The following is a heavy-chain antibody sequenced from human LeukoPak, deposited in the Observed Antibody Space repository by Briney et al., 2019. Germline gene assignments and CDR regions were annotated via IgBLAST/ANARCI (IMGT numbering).Heavy chain of an antibody. CDR1: GFTFSSYT. CDR3: AKDKELSLGDDRHY. V-gene: IGHV3-23*01. CDR2: ISGSGGAT. D-gene: IGHD3-16*01. J-gene: IGHJ4*02. Sequence: PGGSLTLSCAASGFTFSSYTMNWVRQAPGKGLEWVSTISGSGGATYYADPVKGRFTISRDSSKNTLYLQMNSLRAEDTAIYYCAKDKELSLGDDRHYWGQGTLVTVSS.